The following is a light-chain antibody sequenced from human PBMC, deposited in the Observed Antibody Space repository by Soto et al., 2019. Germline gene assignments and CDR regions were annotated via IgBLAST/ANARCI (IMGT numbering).Light chain of an antibody. CDR2: VAS. V-gene: IGKV1-6*01. CDR1: QDIGKD. Sequence: IQMTQSPLSLSASVGDRVTIACRASQDIGKDLGWYQQKPGEPPELLISVASSLESGVPSRFSGSGFGSYFNLTISNLQPEDFATYYCLPDYNYPRTFGQGTKVEL. CDR3: LPDYNYPRT. J-gene: IGKJ1*01.